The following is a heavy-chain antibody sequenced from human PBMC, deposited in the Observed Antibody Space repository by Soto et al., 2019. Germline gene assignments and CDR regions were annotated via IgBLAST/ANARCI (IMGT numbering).Heavy chain of an antibody. D-gene: IGHD4-17*01. CDR3: ARRLEPDYGDWFYFDY. CDR1: GFPFSSYC. CDR2: ISYDGSNK. V-gene: IGHV3-30*03. J-gene: IGHJ4*02. Sequence: GGSLRLCCAASGFPFSSYCMHWVRQAPGKGLEWVAVISYDGSNKYYADSVKGRFTISRDNSKNTLYLQMNSLRAEDTAVYYCARRLEPDYGDWFYFDYWGQGTLVTVSS.